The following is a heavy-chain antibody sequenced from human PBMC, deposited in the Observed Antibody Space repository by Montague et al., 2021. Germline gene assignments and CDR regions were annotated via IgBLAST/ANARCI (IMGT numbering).Heavy chain of an antibody. Sequence: TLSLTCSVYGGSNSRGGFYWSSICQHPAKGPACLGSLYDSWCPNPIPFLKSRLALSRDTPKNQVSLRLTSVTAAETAVYYCARSGGYCSGGRCDTFGYSGQGTLVTV. V-gene: IGHV4-31*03. CDR3: ARSGGYCSGGRCDTFGY. CDR1: GGSNSRGGFY. CDR2: LYDSWCP. J-gene: IGHJ4*02. D-gene: IGHD2-15*01.